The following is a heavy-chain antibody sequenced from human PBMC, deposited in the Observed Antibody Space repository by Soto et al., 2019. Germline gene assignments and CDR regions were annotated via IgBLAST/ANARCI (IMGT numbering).Heavy chain of an antibody. J-gene: IGHJ4*02. V-gene: IGHV4-59*02. CDR3: ARAGLYSSSWYYDY. CDR2: IYYSGST. D-gene: IGHD6-13*01. Sequence: SETLSLTCTVSGGSVSSYYWSWIRQPPGKGLEWIGYIYYSGSTNYNPSLKIRVTISVDTSKNQFSLKLSSVTAADTAVYYCARAGLYSSSWYYDYWGQGTLVTVSS. CDR1: GGSVSSYY.